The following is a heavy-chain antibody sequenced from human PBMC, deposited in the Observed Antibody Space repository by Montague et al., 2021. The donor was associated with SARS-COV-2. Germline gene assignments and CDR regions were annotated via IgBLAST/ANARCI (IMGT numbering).Heavy chain of an antibody. CDR1: GGSISSGSSY. Sequence: LSLTRTVSGGSISSGSSYWSWIRQPAGKGLEWIGRIYTSGSTNYNPSLKSRVTISVDTSKNQLSLELSSVTAADTAVYYCARDSLTLDAFDIWGQGTMVTVSS. V-gene: IGHV4-61*02. J-gene: IGHJ3*02. D-gene: IGHD3-9*01. CDR2: IYTSGST. CDR3: ARDSLTLDAFDI.